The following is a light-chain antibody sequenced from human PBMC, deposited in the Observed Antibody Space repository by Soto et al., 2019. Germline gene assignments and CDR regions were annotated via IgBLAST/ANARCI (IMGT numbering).Light chain of an antibody. J-gene: IGKJ1*01. CDR1: PSISNT. CDR2: AAS. Sequence: DISITQSPSSLSASVDDRVVITCRPSPSISNTFSWYQQKPEQAPMLLFVAASSSQSGLPSRFSGGWSGTYLPLTSSLQAPEDFADYYCQQEGSSGTFGQGTKVDIK. V-gene: IGKV1-39*01. CDR3: QQEGSSGT.